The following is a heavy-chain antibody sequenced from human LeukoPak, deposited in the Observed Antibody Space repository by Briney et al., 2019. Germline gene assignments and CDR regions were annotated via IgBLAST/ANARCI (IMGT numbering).Heavy chain of an antibody. CDR2: VYMNRNI. Sequence: ASETLSLTCTVSGGSISSSSYYWNWIRQPAGKGLEWIGRVYMNRNINYNPSLKGRVTISADTSKNQFSLQLTSVTAADTAVYYCARGGSYLSAFDIWGQGTMVTVSS. J-gene: IGHJ3*02. V-gene: IGHV4-61*02. D-gene: IGHD1-26*01. CDR1: GGSISSSSYY. CDR3: ARGGSYLSAFDI.